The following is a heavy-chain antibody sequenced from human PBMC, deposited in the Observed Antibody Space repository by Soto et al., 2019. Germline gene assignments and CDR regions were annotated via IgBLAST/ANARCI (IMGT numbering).Heavy chain of an antibody. V-gene: IGHV4-59*12. J-gene: IGHJ4*02. Sequence: PSETQSLTSPVSGGSLSSYYWDWIRQPPGKGLEWIGYIYYSGNTDYNPSLKSRVTMSVDTSKNQFSLNLASVTAADTAVYYCARDWGGLRPSRTSAHEEDYWGQGTLVTVSS. CDR1: GGSLSSYY. CDR3: ARDWGGLRPSRTSAHEEDY. D-gene: IGHD3-16*01. CDR2: IYYSGNT.